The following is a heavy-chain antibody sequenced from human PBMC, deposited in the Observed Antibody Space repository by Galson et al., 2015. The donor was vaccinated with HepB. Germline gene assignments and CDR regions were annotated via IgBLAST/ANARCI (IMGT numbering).Heavy chain of an antibody. J-gene: IGHJ4*02. Sequence: QSGAEVKKPGESLKISYKGSGYSFTSYWIGWVRQMPGKGLEWMGIIYPGDSDTRYSPSFQGQVTISADKSISTAYLQWSSLKASDTAMYYCARLGIVVVPAAEWYYFDYWGQGTLVTVSS. D-gene: IGHD2-2*03. CDR2: IYPGDSDT. CDR1: GYSFTSYW. V-gene: IGHV5-51*01. CDR3: ARLGIVVVPAAEWYYFDY.